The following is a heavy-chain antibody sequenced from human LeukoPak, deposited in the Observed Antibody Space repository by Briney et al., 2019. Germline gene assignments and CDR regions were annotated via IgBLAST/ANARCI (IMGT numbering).Heavy chain of an antibody. CDR2: MNPNSGNT. CDR3: ASARLSDTAMVIHYYYYMDV. D-gene: IGHD5-18*01. CDR1: GYTFTSYD. J-gene: IGHJ6*03. Sequence: ASVKVSCKASGYTFTSYDINWVRQATGQGLEWMGWMNPNSGNTGYAQKFQGRVTITADESTSTAYMELSSLRSEDTAVYYCASARLSDTAMVIHYYYYMDVWGKGTTVTISS. V-gene: IGHV1-8*03.